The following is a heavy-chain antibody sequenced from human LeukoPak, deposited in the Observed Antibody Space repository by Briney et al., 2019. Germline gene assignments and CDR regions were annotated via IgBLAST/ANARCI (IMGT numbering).Heavy chain of an antibody. D-gene: IGHD6-6*01. CDR1: GFTFNSYT. Sequence: GGSLRLSCAASGFTFNSYTMSWVRQAPGKGLEWVSTISGSGSSTYYADSVKGRFTISRDNSKNTLYLQVNSLRAEDTAVYYCAKSRRSSSGAFDYWGQGTLVTVSS. CDR3: AKSRRSSSGAFDY. CDR2: ISGSGSST. V-gene: IGHV3-23*01. J-gene: IGHJ4*02.